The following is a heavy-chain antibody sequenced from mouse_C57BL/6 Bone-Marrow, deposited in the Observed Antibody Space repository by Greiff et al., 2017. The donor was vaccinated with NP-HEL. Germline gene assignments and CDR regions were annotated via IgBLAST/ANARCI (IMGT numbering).Heavy chain of an antibody. D-gene: IGHD3-2*02. CDR1: GFTFSSYG. CDR3: ARQGDSSGYRGAY. CDR2: ISSGGSYT. V-gene: IGHV5-6*01. J-gene: IGHJ3*01. Sequence: VQLKESGGDLVKPGGSLKLSCAASGFTFSSYGMSWVRQTPDKRLEWVATISSGGSYTYYPDSVKGRFTISRDNAKNTLYLQMSSLKSEDTAMDYCARQGDSSGYRGAYWGQGTLVTVSA.